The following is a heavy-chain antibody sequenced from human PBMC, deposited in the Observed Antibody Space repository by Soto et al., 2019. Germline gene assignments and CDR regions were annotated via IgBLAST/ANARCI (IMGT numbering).Heavy chain of an antibody. J-gene: IGHJ6*02. CDR2: INSNFGNT. Sequence: QVQLVQSGAEVRKPGASVKVSCKASGYTFTSYSIHWVRQAPGQGLEWMGIINSNFGNTNYAQKFQGRVTMTRDTSTSTVYMELSSLTSEDTAVFYCGRTFTSSGMDVWRQGTTVTVSS. D-gene: IGHD2-2*01. V-gene: IGHV1-46*01. CDR1: GYTFTSYS. CDR3: GRTFTSSGMDV.